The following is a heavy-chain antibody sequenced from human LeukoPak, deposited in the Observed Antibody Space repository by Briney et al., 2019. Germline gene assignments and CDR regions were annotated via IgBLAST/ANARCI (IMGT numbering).Heavy chain of an antibody. D-gene: IGHD3-10*01. CDR1: GGSIRSSNW. J-gene: IGHJ4*02. CDR3: ARTIYYGSGNSH. V-gene: IGHV4-4*02. CDR2: IYHSGST. Sequence: SETLSLTCAVSGGSIRSSNWWSWVRQPPEKGLEWIGEIYHSGSTNYNPSLKSRVTISVDKSKNQFSLRLSSVTAADTAVYYCARTIYYGSGNSHWGQGTLVTVSS.